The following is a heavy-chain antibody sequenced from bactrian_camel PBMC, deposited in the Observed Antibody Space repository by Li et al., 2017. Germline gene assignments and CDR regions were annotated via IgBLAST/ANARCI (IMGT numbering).Heavy chain of an antibody. J-gene: IGHJ4*01. CDR2: MNGAGATA. Sequence: VQLVESGGGSVQAGGSLRLSCAASGYTAGTYFVAWFRQPPGKEREGVARVGMNGAGATAYHADSVKGRFTISQDDAKTQDDPKTTLYLQMNDLQPEDTAMYLCAADPIPDRGVDASACRGRNINYWGQGTQVTVS. V-gene: IGHV3S1*01. CDR3: AADPIPDRGVDASACRGRNINY. D-gene: IGHD1*01. CDR1: GYTAGTYF.